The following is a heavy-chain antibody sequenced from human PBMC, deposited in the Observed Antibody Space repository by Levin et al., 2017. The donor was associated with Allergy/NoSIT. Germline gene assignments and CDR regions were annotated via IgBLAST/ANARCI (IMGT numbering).Heavy chain of an antibody. CDR1: GASISNYY. Sequence: SQTLSLTCTVSGASISNYYWSWIRQPAGRGLEWIGRIYSSENSDYSYNPSLKSRVTMSIDTSKNQFSLTLTSVTAADTAVYYCVRDRGGTYLWGSYRRPPYFDYWGQGTLVSVSS. CDR3: VRDRGGTYLWGSYRRPPYFDY. V-gene: IGHV4-4*07. J-gene: IGHJ4*02. CDR2: IYSSENS. D-gene: IGHD3-16*02.